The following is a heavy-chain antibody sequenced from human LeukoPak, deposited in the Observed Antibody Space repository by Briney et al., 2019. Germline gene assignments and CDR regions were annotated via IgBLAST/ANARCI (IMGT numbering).Heavy chain of an antibody. Sequence: ASVKVSCKASGYTFTSYGISWVRQAPGQGLEWMGWISAYNGNTNYAQKLQGRVTMPTDTSTSTAYMELRSLRFDDTAVYYCARTLGYTQQTYYDYWGQGTLVTVSS. V-gene: IGHV1-18*01. CDR2: ISAYNGNT. CDR3: ARTLGYTQQTYYDY. J-gene: IGHJ4*02. D-gene: IGHD1-1*01. CDR1: GYTFTSYG.